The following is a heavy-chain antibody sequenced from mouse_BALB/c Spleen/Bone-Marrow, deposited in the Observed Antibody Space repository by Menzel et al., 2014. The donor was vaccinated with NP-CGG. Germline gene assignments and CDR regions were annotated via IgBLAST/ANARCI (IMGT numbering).Heavy chain of an antibody. CDR3: AGSYYGTTFDY. J-gene: IGHJ2*01. V-gene: IGHV5-6-2*01. D-gene: IGHD1-1*01. Sequence: EVQGVESGGGLVKLGGSLKLSCAASGFTFSSYYMSWVRQTPEKRLELVAAINTNGDNTYYPDTVKGRFTISRDNAKNTLYLQMSSLKSEDTAFYYCAGSYYGTTFDYWGQGSTLTVSS. CDR1: GFTFSSYY. CDR2: INTNGDNT.